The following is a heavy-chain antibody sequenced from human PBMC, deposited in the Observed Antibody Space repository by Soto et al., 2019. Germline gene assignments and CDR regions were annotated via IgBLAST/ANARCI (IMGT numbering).Heavy chain of an antibody. Sequence: QVQLVESGGGVVQPGRSLRLSCAASGFTFSSYGMHWVRQAPGKGLEWVAVISYDGSNKYYADSVKGRFTISRDNSKNTLYLQMNSLRAEDTAVYYCAKENFGYWGQGTLVTVSS. CDR3: AKENFGY. CDR2: ISYDGSNK. V-gene: IGHV3-30*18. J-gene: IGHJ4*02. CDR1: GFTFSSYG.